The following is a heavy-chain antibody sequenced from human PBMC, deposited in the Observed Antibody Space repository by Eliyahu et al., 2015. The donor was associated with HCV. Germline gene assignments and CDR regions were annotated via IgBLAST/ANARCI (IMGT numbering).Heavy chain of an antibody. CDR2: IVVGSGNT. V-gene: IGHV1-58*01. CDR3: AADCCGYCSGGSCQWGYYYYYGMDV. D-gene: IGHD2-15*01. Sequence: QMQLVQSGPEVKKPGTSVKVSCKASGFTFTSSAVQWVRXARGQRLEWIGWIVVGSGNTNYAQKFQERVTITRDMSTSTAYMELSSLRSEDTAVYYCAADCCGYCSGGSCQWGYYYYYGMDVWGQGTTVTVSS. CDR1: GFTFTSSA. J-gene: IGHJ6*02.